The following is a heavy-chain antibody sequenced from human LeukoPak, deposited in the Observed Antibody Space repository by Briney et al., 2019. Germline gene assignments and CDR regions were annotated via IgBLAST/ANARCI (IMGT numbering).Heavy chain of an antibody. J-gene: IGHJ6*02. V-gene: IGHV3-53*01. Sequence: GGSLRLSCAASGFTVSSNYMSWVRQAPGKGLEWVSVIYSGGSTYYADSVKGRFTTSRDDAKSSLYLQMNSLRAEDTAVYYCARRNAMDVWGQGTTVIVFS. CDR2: IYSGGST. CDR3: ARRNAMDV. CDR1: GFTVSSNY.